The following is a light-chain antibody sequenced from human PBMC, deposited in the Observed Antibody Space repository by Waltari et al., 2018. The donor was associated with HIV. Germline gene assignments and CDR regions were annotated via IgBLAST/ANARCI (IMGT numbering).Light chain of an antibody. J-gene: IGKJ2*01. Sequence: DIQLTQSPSTLSASVGDGVTITCRASQSIGYWLAWYQVKPGRGPKLLIYKASSLEGGVPSGFSGSGSGTEFTLTISSLQPDDFATYYCQQSQSFLYTFGQGTKLEIK. V-gene: IGKV1-5*03. CDR2: KAS. CDR1: QSIGYW. CDR3: QQSQSFLYT.